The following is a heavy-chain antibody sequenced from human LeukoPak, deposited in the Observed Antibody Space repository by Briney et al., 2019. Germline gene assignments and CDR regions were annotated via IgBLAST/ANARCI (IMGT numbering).Heavy chain of an antibody. J-gene: IGHJ4*02. CDR3: ARNDYGDYALFG. Sequence: SVKVSCKASGGTFSSYAISWVRQAPGQGLGWMGGIIPIFGTANYAQKFQGRVTITTDESTSTAYMELSSPRSEDTAVYYCARNDYGDYALFGWGQGTLVTVSS. V-gene: IGHV1-69*05. CDR2: IIPIFGTA. D-gene: IGHD4-17*01. CDR1: GGTFSSYA.